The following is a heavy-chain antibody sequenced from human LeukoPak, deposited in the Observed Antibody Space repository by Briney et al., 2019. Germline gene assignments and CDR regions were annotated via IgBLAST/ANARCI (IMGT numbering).Heavy chain of an antibody. CDR3: ATNGYYCMDV. CDR2: IYYTGST. CDR1: GGSISSSSYY. V-gene: IGHV4-39*07. Sequence: PSETLSLTCTVSGGSISSSSYYWGWIRQPPGKGLEWIGCIYYTGSTYYNPSLKSRVTISVDKSQNQFSLKVNSLTAADTAVYYCATNGYYCMDVWGKGTTVTVSS. J-gene: IGHJ6*03. D-gene: IGHD2-8*01.